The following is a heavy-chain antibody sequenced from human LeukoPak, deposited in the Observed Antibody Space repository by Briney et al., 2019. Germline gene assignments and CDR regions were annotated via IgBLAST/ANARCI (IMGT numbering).Heavy chain of an antibody. D-gene: IGHD5-18*01. CDR2: ISYDGSNK. J-gene: IGHJ4*02. V-gene: IGHV3-30*18. CDR3: AKSAPRGYSYGPFDY. CDR1: GFTVSSYG. Sequence: GGSLRLSCAASGFTVSSYGMHWVRQAPGKGLEWVAVISYDGSNKYYADSVKGRFTISRDNSKNTLYLQMNSLRAEDTAVYYCAKSAPRGYSYGPFDYWGQGTLVTVSS.